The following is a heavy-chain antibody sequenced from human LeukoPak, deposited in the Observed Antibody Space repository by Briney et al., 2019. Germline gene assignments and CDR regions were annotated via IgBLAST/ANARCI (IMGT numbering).Heavy chain of an antibody. V-gene: IGHV3-21*01. D-gene: IGHD3-22*01. CDR1: GFTFSSFS. Sequence: GGSLRLSXAASGFTFSSFSMNWVRQAPGKGLEWVSFISSGSSYIYYADSVKGRFTISRDNAKKSLYLQINSLRAEDTAVYFCARSFYDSSGYPNFDYWGQGTLVTVSS. CDR2: ISSGSSYI. CDR3: ARSFYDSSGYPNFDY. J-gene: IGHJ4*02.